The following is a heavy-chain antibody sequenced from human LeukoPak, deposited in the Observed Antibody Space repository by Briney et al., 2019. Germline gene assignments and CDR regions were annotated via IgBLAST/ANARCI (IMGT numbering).Heavy chain of an antibody. CDR1: GYTFTSYY. CDR3: AAARIVGTLLGGFDY. V-gene: IGHV1-46*01. Sequence: GASVKVSCKASGYTFTSYYMHWVRQAPGQGLEWMGIINPSGGSTSYAQKFQGRVTMTRDTSTSTVYMELSSLRSEDTAVYYCAAARIVGTLLGGFDYWGQGTLVTVSS. J-gene: IGHJ4*02. CDR2: INPSGGST. D-gene: IGHD1-26*01.